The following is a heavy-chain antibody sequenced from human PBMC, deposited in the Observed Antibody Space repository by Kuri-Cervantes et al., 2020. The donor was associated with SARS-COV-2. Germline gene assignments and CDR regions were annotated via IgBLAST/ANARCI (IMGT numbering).Heavy chain of an antibody. J-gene: IGHJ4*02. V-gene: IGHV3-30-3*01. CDR2: ISYVGSNK. D-gene: IGHD5-18*01. Sequence: GESLKISCAASGFTFSSYAMHWVRQAPGKGLEWVAVISYVGSNKYYADSVRGRFTISRDNSKNTLYLQMNSLRAEDTAVYYCARTKVAYTAMVGFDYWGQGTLVTVSS. CDR3: ARTKVAYTAMVGFDY. CDR1: GFTFSSYA.